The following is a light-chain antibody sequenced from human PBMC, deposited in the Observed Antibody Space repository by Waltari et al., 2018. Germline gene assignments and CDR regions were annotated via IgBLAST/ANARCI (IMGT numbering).Light chain of an antibody. Sequence: EIVMTQSPLSLPVTPGAPASTSCRSSQSLLHNNGNNYLDWYVQKPGQSPQVLIYLGSNRASGVPDRFSGSGSGTDFTLTISSLQPEDVATYYCQKYNSAPEITFGGGTKVEIK. V-gene: IGKV2-28*01. CDR2: LGS. J-gene: IGKJ4*01. CDR1: QSLLHNNGNNY. CDR3: QKYNSAPEIT.